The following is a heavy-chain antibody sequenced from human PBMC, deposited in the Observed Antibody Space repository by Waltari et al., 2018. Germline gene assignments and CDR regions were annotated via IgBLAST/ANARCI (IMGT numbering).Heavy chain of an antibody. CDR3: SRNVDTALAGGPFDY. CDR1: GFTFSRYG. J-gene: IGHJ4*02. D-gene: IGHD5-18*01. V-gene: IGHV3-33*01. Sequence: QVQLVESGGGVVQPGRSLRLSCAASGFTFSRYGMHWVRQAPGKGLEWVAVIWYDGSNKYYAESVQGRFTIVRDNSKNTVDLQMNSLRAEDTAVYYCSRNVDTALAGGPFDYWGQGTRVTVSS. CDR2: IWYDGSNK.